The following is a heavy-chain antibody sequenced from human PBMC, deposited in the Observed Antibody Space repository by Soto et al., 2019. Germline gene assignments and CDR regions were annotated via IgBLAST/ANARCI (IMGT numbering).Heavy chain of an antibody. CDR2: MYPSGSS. Sequence: QVQLQESGPGLVKPSETLSLTCAVSGGSIDTPNWWSWYRRPPGKGLEWIGEMYPSGSSNRNPSLNSRVTISLDTSNNHFSLKLTSLTAADTAICYCAREGFDHRTDSWGQGIPVTVSS. CDR3: AREGFDHRTDS. CDR1: GGSIDTPNW. V-gene: IGHV4-4*02. J-gene: IGHJ4*02.